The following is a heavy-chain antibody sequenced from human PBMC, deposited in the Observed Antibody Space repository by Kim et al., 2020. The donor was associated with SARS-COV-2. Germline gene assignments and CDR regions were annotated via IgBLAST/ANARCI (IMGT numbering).Heavy chain of an antibody. D-gene: IGHD3-22*01. CDR2: ISSSSSYT. V-gene: IGHV3-11*06. J-gene: IGHJ6*02. Sequence: GGSLRLSCAASGFTFSDYYMSWIRQAPGKGLEWVSYISSSSSYTNYADSVKGRFTISRDNAKNSLYLQMNSLRAEDTAVYYCARGDDYYDSSGYWSGGMDVWGQGTTVTVSS. CDR3: ARGDDYYDSSGYWSGGMDV. CDR1: GFTFSDYY.